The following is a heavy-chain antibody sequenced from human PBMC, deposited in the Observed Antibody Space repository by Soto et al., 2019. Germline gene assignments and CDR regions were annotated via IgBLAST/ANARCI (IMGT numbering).Heavy chain of an antibody. V-gene: IGHV4-61*01. D-gene: IGHD3-10*01. CDR3: ARGHYRYAMDA. CDR1: GGSVSGGFYY. CDR2: LDPNGNT. Sequence: QVQLQESGPGLVKPSETLSLTCAVSGGSVSGGFYYWNWVRQPPGKGLEWIGYLDPNGNTYYNPSLENRITSSVDTAKTQFSLMVSSVTAADTAVYFCARGHYRYAMDAWGQGTTVPVSS. J-gene: IGHJ6*02.